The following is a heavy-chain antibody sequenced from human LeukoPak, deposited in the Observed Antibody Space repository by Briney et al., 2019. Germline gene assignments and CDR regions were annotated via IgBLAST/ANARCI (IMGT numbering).Heavy chain of an antibody. D-gene: IGHD3-22*01. CDR2: IIPIFGTA. V-gene: IGHV1-69*13. J-gene: IGHJ6*02. Sequence: SVKVSCKASGGTFSSYAISWVLQAPGQGLEWMGGIIPIFGTANYAQKFQGRVTITADESTSTAYMELSSLRSEDTAVYYCARGSAIVEYYYGMDVWGQGTTVTVSS. CDR1: GGTFSSYA. CDR3: ARGSAIVEYYYGMDV.